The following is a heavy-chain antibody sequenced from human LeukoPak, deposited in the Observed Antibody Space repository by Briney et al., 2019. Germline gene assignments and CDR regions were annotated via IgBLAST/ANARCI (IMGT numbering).Heavy chain of an antibody. V-gene: IGHV3-30-3*02. CDR1: GFTFSSYA. J-gene: IGHJ4*02. D-gene: IGHD6-6*01. CDR2: ISYDGSNK. Sequence: PGGSLRLSCAASGFTFSSYAMHWVRQAPGKGLEWVAVISYDGSNKYYADSVKGRFTISRDNSKNTLYLQMNSLRAEDTAVYYCAKKSPYSSSSPYFDYWGQGTLVTVSS. CDR3: AKKSPYSSSSPYFDY.